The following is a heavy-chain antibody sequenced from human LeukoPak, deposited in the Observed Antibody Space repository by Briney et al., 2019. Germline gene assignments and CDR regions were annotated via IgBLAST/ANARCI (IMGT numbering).Heavy chain of an antibody. Sequence: PSETLSLTRTVSGGSISNYYWSWIRQPPGKGLEWIGYIYYSGSTNYSPSLKSRVTISVDTSKNQFSLKLSSVTAADTAVSYCTRQRPDYYGSGSLDAFDIWGQGTMVTVSS. CDR3: TRQRPDYYGSGSLDAFDI. CDR2: IYYSGST. V-gene: IGHV4-59*08. D-gene: IGHD3-10*01. CDR1: GGSISNYY. J-gene: IGHJ3*02.